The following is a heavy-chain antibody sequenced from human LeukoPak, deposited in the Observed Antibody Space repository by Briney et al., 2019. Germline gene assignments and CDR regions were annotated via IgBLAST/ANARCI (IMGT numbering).Heavy chain of an antibody. CDR3: ARTGAGYCSGGPCYFSDS. CDR1: GGCISSGGYH. Sequence: PSQTLSLTCTVSGGCISSGGYHWSWIRQHPGKGLEWIGYIYYSGSTYYNPSLKSRVTISVDTSKNQFSLKLSSVTAADTAVYYCARTGAGYCSGGPCYFSDSWGQGTLVTVSS. J-gene: IGHJ4*02. CDR2: IYYSGST. V-gene: IGHV4-31*03. D-gene: IGHD2-15*01.